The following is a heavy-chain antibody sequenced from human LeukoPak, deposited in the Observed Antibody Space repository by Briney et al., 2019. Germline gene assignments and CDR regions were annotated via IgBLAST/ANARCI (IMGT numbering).Heavy chain of an antibody. CDR1: GFTFSSFD. V-gene: IGHV3-13*01. Sequence: AGGSLRLSCAASGFTFSSFDMHWVRQPTGQGLEWVSTIGTASDTYYPGSVEGRFTLSRDNAKNCLYLQMNSLTAGDTAVYYCARGPPRGKYYYMDVWGKGTTVTVSS. J-gene: IGHJ6*03. CDR2: IGTASDT. D-gene: IGHD1-1*01. CDR3: ARGPPRGKYYYMDV.